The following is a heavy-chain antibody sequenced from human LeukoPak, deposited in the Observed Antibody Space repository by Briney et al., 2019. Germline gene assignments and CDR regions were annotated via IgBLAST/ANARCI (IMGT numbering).Heavy chain of an antibody. CDR1: GYTFSTYG. J-gene: IGHJ3*02. CDR2: ISAYTGNT. CDR3: ARDCGNCGGAPDDTFDI. V-gene: IGHV1-18*01. D-gene: IGHD2-21*01. Sequence: GASVTVSCKSSGYTFSTYGISWVRPAPGQGLEWMGWISAYTGNTNYAQNVQGRVTMTTDTSTSTAYLELRSLRSDDTAVYYCARDCGNCGGAPDDTFDIWGQGTMVTVSS.